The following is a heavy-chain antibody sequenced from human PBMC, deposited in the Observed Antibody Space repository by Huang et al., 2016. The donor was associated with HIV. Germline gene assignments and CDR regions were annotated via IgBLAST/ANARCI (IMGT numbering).Heavy chain of an antibody. J-gene: IGHJ4*02. D-gene: IGHD4-17*01. V-gene: IGHV3-15*07. CDR3: VQVSDDYL. CDR1: GLSFPNAW. Sequence: EIQMVESGGGLVKPGGSLRLSCAATGLSFPNAWVNYWINWVRKAPGKGLEWVGRIKGKTEGETTDYAAPVKGRFTISRDDSGNTVYLQMDSLQTEDTAVYYCVQVSDDYLWGQGALVTVSS. CDR2: IKGKTEGETT.